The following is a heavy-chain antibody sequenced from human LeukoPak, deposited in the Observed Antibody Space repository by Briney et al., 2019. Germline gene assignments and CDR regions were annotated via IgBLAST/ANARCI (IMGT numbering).Heavy chain of an antibody. J-gene: IGHJ4*02. CDR3: AREGLAAAGNDY. V-gene: IGHV1-69*04. Sequence: SVKVSCKASGGTFSSYAISWVRQAPGQGLEWMGRIIPILGIANYAQKFQGRVTITADKSTSTAYMELSGLRSEDTAVYYCAREGLAAAGNDYWGQGTLVTVSS. D-gene: IGHD6-13*01. CDR2: IIPILGIA. CDR1: GGTFSSYA.